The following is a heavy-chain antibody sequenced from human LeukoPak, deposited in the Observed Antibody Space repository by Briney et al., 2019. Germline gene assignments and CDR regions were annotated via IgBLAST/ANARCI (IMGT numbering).Heavy chain of an antibody. Sequence: PGGSLRLSCRASGFNFGIYGMQWVRQARGKGLEWVAVMWEDGTNEYYVESVKGRFTISRDNGKRTLYLQMNSLRVEDTAVYYCARDYEYYYDSSGYYFDYWGQGTLVTVSS. D-gene: IGHD3-22*01. CDR1: GFNFGIYG. V-gene: IGHV3-33*01. CDR2: MWEDGTNE. J-gene: IGHJ4*02. CDR3: ARDYEYYYDSSGYYFDY.